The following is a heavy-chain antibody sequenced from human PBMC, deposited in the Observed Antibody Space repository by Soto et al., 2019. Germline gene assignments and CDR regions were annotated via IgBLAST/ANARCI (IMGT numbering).Heavy chain of an antibody. J-gene: IGHJ3*02. Sequence: GGSMRLSCAASGFPFNNAWMSWVRQAPGKGLEWVGRIKSKTDGGTTDYAAPVKGRFTTSRDDSKNTLYLQMNSLKTEDTAVYYCTTELYDFWSGYFDAFDIWGQGTMVTVSS. D-gene: IGHD3-3*01. CDR2: IKSKTDGGTT. CDR1: GFPFNNAW. V-gene: IGHV3-15*01. CDR3: TTELYDFWSGYFDAFDI.